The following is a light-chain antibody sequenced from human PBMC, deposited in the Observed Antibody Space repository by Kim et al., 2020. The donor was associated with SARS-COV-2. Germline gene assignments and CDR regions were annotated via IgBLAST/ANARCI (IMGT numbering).Light chain of an antibody. CDR2: LTS. CDR3: QQYSSYST. V-gene: IGKV1-5*03. CDR1: QPIRDR. J-gene: IGKJ2*01. Sequence: LSGSVGDRFPITCRASQPIRDRLAWYQHKPGKAPNLLIYLTSSLQHGVPSRFRGGGSGTEFTLTITSLQPDDFATYYCQQYSSYSTFGQGTKLEI.